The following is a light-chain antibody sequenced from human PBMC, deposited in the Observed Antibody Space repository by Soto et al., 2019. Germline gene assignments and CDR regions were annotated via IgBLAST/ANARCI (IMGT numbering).Light chain of an antibody. J-gene: IGKJ1*01. Sequence: EMVFTKCPAPLTLSPGERATLSRGTSQSVSNYLAWYQQKPGQAPRLLMYDASNRATGIPARFSGSGSGTDFTLTISSLEPEDFALYDCQQRSGCPRTFGQGTKVDIK. CDR3: QQRSGCPRT. CDR1: QSVSNY. V-gene: IGKV3-11*01. CDR2: DAS.